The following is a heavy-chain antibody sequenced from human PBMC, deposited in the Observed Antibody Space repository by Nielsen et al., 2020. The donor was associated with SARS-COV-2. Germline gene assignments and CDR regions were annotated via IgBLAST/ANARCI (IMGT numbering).Heavy chain of an antibody. CDR3: ARGRVEITIFGGYYYGMDV. D-gene: IGHD3-3*01. CDR2: FDPENGET. CDR1: GYTLTELS. Sequence: ASVKVSCKVSGYTLTELSMHWVRQAPGKGLEWMGGFDPENGETIYAQKFQGRVTMTEDTSTDTAYMELSSLRSDDTAVYYCARGRVEITIFGGYYYGMDVWGQGTTVTVSS. V-gene: IGHV1-24*01. J-gene: IGHJ6*02.